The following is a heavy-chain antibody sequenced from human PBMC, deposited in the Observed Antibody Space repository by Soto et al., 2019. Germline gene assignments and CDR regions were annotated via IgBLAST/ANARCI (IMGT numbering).Heavy chain of an antibody. Sequence: QVQLVQSGAEVKNPGASVKVSCKASGYTFTRYGIGWARQAPGQGLEWMGWINTYNGNTNYAQNVQGRVTLTTDTSTSTAYMELRSLRATETARYYCAMVDVYVTPSPQDVWGQGTTVIVSS. CDR3: AMVDVYVTPSPQDV. CDR1: GYTFTRYG. CDR2: INTYNGNT. D-gene: IGHD3-16*01. V-gene: IGHV1-18*01. J-gene: IGHJ6*02.